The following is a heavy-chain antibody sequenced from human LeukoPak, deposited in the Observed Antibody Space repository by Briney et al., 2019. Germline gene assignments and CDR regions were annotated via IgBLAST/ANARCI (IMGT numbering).Heavy chain of an antibody. Sequence: SETLSLTRTVSGDSISSYYWSWIWQRPGTGLEWIWQIYYRVRANYTTSLKSRVTISVDTSKNQCSLRLSSVTAADTAVYYCARHLMTSSGWYVVNYWGQGTLVTVSS. V-gene: IGHV4-59*08. D-gene: IGHD6-19*01. CDR1: GDSISSYY. CDR2: IYYRVRA. CDR3: ARHLMTSSGWYVVNY. J-gene: IGHJ4*02.